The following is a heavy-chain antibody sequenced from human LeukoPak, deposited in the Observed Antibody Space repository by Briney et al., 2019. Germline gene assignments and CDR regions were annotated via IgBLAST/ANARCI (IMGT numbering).Heavy chain of an antibody. Sequence: GGSLRLSCATSGFTFSSNWMSWVRHVPGRGLDWVANIKPDGSAEYYAASVKGRFTVSRDNAKNSLYLQMNSLRVEDTAVYYCARDENFFDYWGQGTLVTVSS. CDR3: ARDENFFDY. J-gene: IGHJ4*02. CDR1: GFTFSSNW. V-gene: IGHV3-7*03. CDR2: IKPDGSAE.